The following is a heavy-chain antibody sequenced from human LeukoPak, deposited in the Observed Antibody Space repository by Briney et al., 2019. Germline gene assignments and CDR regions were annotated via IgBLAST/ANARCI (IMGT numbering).Heavy chain of an antibody. CDR1: GFTVSSNY. Sequence: GGSLRLSCAASGFTVSSNYMSWVRQAPGKGLEWVANIKQDGSEKLYVGSVKGRFTISRDNAKKSLYLQMNSLTAEDTAVYYCARDQGSIPLDRWGQGTLVTVSS. J-gene: IGHJ5*02. CDR3: ARDQGSIPLDR. CDR2: IKQDGSEK. V-gene: IGHV3-7*01. D-gene: IGHD6-13*01.